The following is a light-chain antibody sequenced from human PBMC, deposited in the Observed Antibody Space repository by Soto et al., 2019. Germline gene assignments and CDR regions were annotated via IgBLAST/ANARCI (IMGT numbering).Light chain of an antibody. V-gene: IGKV3-15*01. Sequence: EIVMTQSPATLSVSPGERATLSCRASQSVSSNLGGGREKPGQAPRLLIYGASTRATGIPARFSGSGSGTEFTLTISSLQSEDFAVYYCQQYNNWPPYTFGQGTKLEIK. CDR1: QSVSSN. J-gene: IGKJ2*01. CDR2: GAS. CDR3: QQYNNWPPYT.